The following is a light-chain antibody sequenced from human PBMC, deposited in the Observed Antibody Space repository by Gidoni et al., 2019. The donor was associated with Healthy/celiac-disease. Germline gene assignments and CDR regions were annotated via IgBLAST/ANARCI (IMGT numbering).Light chain of an antibody. CDR2: DAS. V-gene: IGKV1-33*01. J-gene: IGKJ2*01. Sequence: DIQMTQSPSSLSASVGDRVTVTKSFNRTLATILNWYQQKPGKAPKLLIYDASNLETGVPSRFSGSGSGTDFTFTISSLQPEDIATYYCQQYDNLPYTFGQGTKLEIK. CDR3: QQYDNLPYT. CDR1: RTLAT.